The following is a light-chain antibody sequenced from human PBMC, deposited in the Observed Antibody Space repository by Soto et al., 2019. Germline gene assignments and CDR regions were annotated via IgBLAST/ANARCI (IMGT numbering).Light chain of an antibody. CDR1: SSNIGAGYD. J-gene: IGLJ1*01. CDR3: QSYDSSLSGYV. CDR2: GDS. V-gene: IGLV1-40*01. Sequence: QSVLTQPPSVSGAPGQRVTISCTGSSSNIGAGYDFHWYQQLPGTATKLLIYGDSNRPSGVPDRFSGYNSGTSASLAITGLQPEDEADYYCQSYDSSLSGYVFGTGTKLTVL.